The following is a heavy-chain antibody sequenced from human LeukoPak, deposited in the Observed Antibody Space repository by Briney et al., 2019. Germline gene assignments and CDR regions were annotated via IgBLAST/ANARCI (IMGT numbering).Heavy chain of an antibody. Sequence: GGSLRLSCAASGFTLSDYTMNWVRQAPGKGLEWVSSISSTSSYISYADSVKGRFTISRDNAKNSLYLQMNSLRAEDTAVYYCARDSVTTTHAFDIWGQGTMVTVSS. CDR1: GFTLSDYT. J-gene: IGHJ3*02. CDR3: ARDSVTTTHAFDI. CDR2: ISSTSSYI. D-gene: IGHD4-17*01. V-gene: IGHV3-21*01.